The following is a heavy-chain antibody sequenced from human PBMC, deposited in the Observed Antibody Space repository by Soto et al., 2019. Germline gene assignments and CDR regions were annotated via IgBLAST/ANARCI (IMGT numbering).Heavy chain of an antibody. J-gene: IGHJ4*02. Sequence: SETLSLTCTVSGGSISSYYWSWIRQPPGKGLEWIGHIYYSGSTNYNPSLRSRVTISVDTSKNQFSLKLSSVTAADTAVYYCARTLHPYSSTWYFDYWGQGTLVTVSS. CDR2: IYYSGST. D-gene: IGHD6-13*01. CDR3: ARTLHPYSSTWYFDY. V-gene: IGHV4-59*01. CDR1: GGSISSYY.